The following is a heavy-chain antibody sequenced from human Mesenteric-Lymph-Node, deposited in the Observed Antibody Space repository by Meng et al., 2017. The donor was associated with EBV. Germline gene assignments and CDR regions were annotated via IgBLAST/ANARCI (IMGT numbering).Heavy chain of an antibody. J-gene: IGHJ5*02. D-gene: IGHD2-2*01. Sequence: QVEVQGSGPGWVKPSGTLSLTCAVSGGSISSSNWWSWVRQPPGKGLEWIGEIYHSGSTNYNPSLKSRVTISVDKSKNQFSLKLSSVTAADTAVYYCASHRYCSSTSCSWFDPWGQGTLVTVSS. CDR1: GGSISSSNW. CDR3: ASHRYCSSTSCSWFDP. CDR2: IYHSGST. V-gene: IGHV4-4*02.